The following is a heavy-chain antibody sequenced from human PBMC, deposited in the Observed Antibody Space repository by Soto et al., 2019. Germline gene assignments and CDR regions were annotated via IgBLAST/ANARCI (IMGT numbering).Heavy chain of an antibody. CDR1: GYTFTSYG. Sequence: ASVKVSCKASGYTFTSYGISWVRQAPGQGLEWMGWISAYNGNTNYAQKLQGRVTMTTDTSTSTAYMELRSLRSDDTAVYYCARDFVLRLSGSAGYYYYGMDVWGQGTTVTVSS. D-gene: IGHD3-3*01. J-gene: IGHJ6*02. V-gene: IGHV1-18*01. CDR3: ARDFVLRLSGSAGYYYYGMDV. CDR2: ISAYNGNT.